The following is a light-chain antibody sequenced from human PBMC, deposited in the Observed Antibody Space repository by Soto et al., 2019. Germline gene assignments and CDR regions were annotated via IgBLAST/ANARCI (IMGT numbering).Light chain of an antibody. J-gene: IGLJ2*01. Sequence: QSVLTQPPPVSGAPGQRISISCTGSSSNIGAGYDVYWYQHFPGTAPKLLIHGDTTRPSGVPDRFSGSKSGTSASLAITGLQAEDEADYYCLSYDSRLSGSVFGGGTKLTVL. V-gene: IGLV1-40*01. CDR3: LSYDSRLSGSV. CDR1: SSNIGAGYD. CDR2: GDT.